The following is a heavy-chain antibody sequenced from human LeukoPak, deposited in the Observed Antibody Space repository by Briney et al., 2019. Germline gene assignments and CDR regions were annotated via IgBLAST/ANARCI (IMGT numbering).Heavy chain of an antibody. Sequence: GGSLRLSCAASGFTVSSNYMSWVRQAPGKGLEWVSVIYSGGSTYYADSVKGRFTISRDNSKNTLYLQMNSLRAEDTAVYYCTCGPDYGVSYYFDYWGQGTLVTVSS. D-gene: IGHD4-17*01. V-gene: IGHV3-53*01. CDR3: TCGPDYGVSYYFDY. J-gene: IGHJ4*02. CDR2: IYSGGST. CDR1: GFTVSSNY.